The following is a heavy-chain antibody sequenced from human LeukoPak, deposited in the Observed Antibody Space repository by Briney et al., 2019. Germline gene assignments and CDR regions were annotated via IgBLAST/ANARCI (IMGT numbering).Heavy chain of an antibody. CDR2: INWNVAGT. D-gene: IGHD3-22*01. J-gene: IGHJ4*02. CDR3: ARVTVYYDSSGYFDS. CDR1: GFIFDNYG. V-gene: IGHV3-20*04. Sequence: PGGSLRLSCAATGFIFDNYGMSCVRQAPGKGLEWGSGINWNVAGTGYADSVKGRFTISRDKAKNSLYLQMNSLRAEDTALYYCARVTVYYDSSGYFDSWGQGALVTVSS.